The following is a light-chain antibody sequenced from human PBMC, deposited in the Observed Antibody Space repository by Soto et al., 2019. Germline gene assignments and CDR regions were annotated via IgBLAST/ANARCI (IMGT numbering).Light chain of an antibody. CDR2: GAS. CDR3: QQYGSSPET. J-gene: IGKJ1*01. CDR1: QSVYNTY. Sequence: EIVLTQSPGTLSLSPGERATLSCTASQSVYNTYLAWYQQKPGQAPRLLIYGASNRATDIPDRFSGSGSGTDFTLTINRLEPEDFAVYFCQQYGSSPETFGQGTKVEIK. V-gene: IGKV3-20*01.